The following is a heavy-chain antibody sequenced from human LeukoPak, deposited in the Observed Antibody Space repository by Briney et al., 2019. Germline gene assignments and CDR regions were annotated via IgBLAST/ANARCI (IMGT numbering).Heavy chain of an antibody. CDR3: TRGTGYSVFDY. J-gene: IGHJ4*02. Sequence: PGGSLRLSCAASGFTFSSFWMNWVRQVLGKGLVWVSRLNSDGITTNYADSVKGRFTISRDNARNTLYLQMNSLRAEETAVYYCTRGTGYSVFDYWGQGTLVTVSS. D-gene: IGHD3/OR15-3a*01. V-gene: IGHV3-74*01. CDR1: GFTFSSFW. CDR2: LNSDGITT.